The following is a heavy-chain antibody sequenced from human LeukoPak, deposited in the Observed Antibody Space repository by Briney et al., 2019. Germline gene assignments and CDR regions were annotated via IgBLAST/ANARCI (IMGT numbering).Heavy chain of an antibody. Sequence: SVKVSCRASGGTFSSYAISWVRQAPGQGLEWMGGIIPIFGTANYAQKFQGRVTITADESTSTAYMELSSLRSEDTAVYYCARAGDIVVVVAASYFDYWGQGTLVTVSS. V-gene: IGHV1-69*13. CDR2: IIPIFGTA. CDR1: GGTFSSYA. CDR3: ARAGDIVVVVAASYFDY. D-gene: IGHD2-15*01. J-gene: IGHJ4*02.